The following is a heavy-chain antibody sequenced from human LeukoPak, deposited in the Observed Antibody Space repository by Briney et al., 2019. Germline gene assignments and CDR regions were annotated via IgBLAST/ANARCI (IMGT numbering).Heavy chain of an antibody. V-gene: IGHV4-4*07. CDR1: GGSISSYY. CDR2: IYTSGST. J-gene: IGHJ5*02. CDR3: ARALFGVRLFDP. Sequence: ASETLSLTCTVSGGSISSYYWSWIRQPAGKGLEWIGRIYTSGSTNYNPSLKSRVTMSVDTSKNQFSLQLNSVTPEDTAVYYCARALFGVRLFDPWGQGTLVTVSS. D-gene: IGHD3-3*01.